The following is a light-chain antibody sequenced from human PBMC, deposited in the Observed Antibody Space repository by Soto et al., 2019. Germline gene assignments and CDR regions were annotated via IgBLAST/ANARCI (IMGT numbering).Light chain of an antibody. CDR3: SSFTSSNTWV. J-gene: IGLJ3*02. Sequence: QSALTQPPYVSGSPGQSVTISCTGTSSDVGSYNRVSWYQQPPGTAPKLMIYEVSNRPSGVPDRFFGSKSGNTASLTISGLQAEDEADYYCSSFTSSNTWVFGGGTKLTVL. CDR2: EVS. CDR1: SSDVGSYNR. V-gene: IGLV2-18*02.